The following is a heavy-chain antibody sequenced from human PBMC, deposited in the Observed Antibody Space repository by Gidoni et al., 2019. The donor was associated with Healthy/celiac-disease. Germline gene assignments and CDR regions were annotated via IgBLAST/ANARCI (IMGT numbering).Heavy chain of an antibody. V-gene: IGHV4-30-4*01. D-gene: IGHD3-16*01. CDR2: IYYSGST. Sequence: LEWIGYIYYSGSTYYNPSLKSRVTISVDTSKNQFSLKLSSVTAADTAVYYCARAGGGVVPYYYYGMDVWGQGTTVTVSS. CDR3: ARAGGGVVPYYYYGMDV. J-gene: IGHJ6*02.